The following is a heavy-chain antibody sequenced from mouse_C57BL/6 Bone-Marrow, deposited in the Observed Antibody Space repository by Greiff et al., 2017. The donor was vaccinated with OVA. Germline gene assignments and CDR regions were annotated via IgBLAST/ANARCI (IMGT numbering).Heavy chain of an antibody. V-gene: IGHV1-80*01. CDR1: GYAFSSYW. J-gene: IGHJ2*01. CDR2: IYPGDGDT. Sequence: VMLVESGAELVKPGASVKISCKASGYAFSSYWMNWVKQRPGKGLEWIGQIYPGDGDTNYNGKLKGKATLTADKSSSTAYMQLSSLTSEDSAVYFCAKLYDYDDYFDYWGQGTTLTVSS. CDR3: AKLYDYDDYFDY. D-gene: IGHD2-4*01.